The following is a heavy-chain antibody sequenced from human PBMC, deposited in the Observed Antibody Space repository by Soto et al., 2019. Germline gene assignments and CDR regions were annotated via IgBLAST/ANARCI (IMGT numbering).Heavy chain of an antibody. D-gene: IGHD5-12*01. Sequence: QLQLQESGPGLVKPSETLSLTCTVSGGSISSSSYYWGWIRQPPGKGLEWIGSIYYSGSTYYNPSLKSRVTISVDTSKIQFSLKLSSVTAADTAVYYCARQLPWLRSGWFDPWGQGTLVTVSS. CDR1: GGSISSSSYY. J-gene: IGHJ5*02. CDR3: ARQLPWLRSGWFDP. CDR2: IYYSGST. V-gene: IGHV4-39*01.